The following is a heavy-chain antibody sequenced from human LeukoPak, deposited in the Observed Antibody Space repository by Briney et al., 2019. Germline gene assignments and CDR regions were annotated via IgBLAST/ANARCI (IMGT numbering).Heavy chain of an antibody. V-gene: IGHV3-11*06. CDR1: GFTFSDYY. CDR3: ARDLEAAAGPFDY. CDR2: ISSSSSYT. Sequence: GGSLRLSCAASGFTFSDYYMSWIRQAPGKGLEWVSYISSSSSYTNYADSVKGRFTISRDNAKNSLYLQMNSLRAEDTAVCYCARDLEAAAGPFDYWGREPWSPSPQ. D-gene: IGHD6-13*01. J-gene: IGHJ4*02.